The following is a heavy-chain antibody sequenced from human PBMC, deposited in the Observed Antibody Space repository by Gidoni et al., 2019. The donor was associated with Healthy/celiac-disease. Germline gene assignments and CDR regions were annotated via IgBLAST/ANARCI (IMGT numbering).Heavy chain of an antibody. J-gene: IGHJ4*02. D-gene: IGHD3-3*01. V-gene: IGHV2-70*11. CDR3: ARTHTIFGVVELDY. CDR2: IDWDDDK. CDR1: AFSLSTSGMC. Sequence: ASVRSFVQPTRTLTLTCTFSAFSLSTSGMCVSWIRQPPGKALEWLARIDWDDDKYYSTSLKTRLTISKDTSKNQVVLTMTNMDPVDTATYYCARTHTIFGVVELDYWGQGTLVTVSS.